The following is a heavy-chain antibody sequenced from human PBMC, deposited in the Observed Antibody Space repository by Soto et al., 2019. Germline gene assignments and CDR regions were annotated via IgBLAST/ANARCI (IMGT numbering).Heavy chain of an antibody. V-gene: IGHV3-33*01. Sequence: HPGGSLRLSCAASGFTFSSYGMHWVRQAPGKGLEWVAVIWYDGSNKYYADSVKGRFTISRDNSKNTLYLQMNSLRAEDTAVYYCARGLGTVSIAAAGTTDYFDYWGQGTLVTVSS. J-gene: IGHJ4*02. D-gene: IGHD6-13*01. CDR2: IWYDGSNK. CDR3: ARGLGTVSIAAAGTTDYFDY. CDR1: GFTFSSYG.